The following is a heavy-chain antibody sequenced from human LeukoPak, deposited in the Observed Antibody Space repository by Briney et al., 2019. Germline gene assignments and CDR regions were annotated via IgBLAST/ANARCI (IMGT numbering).Heavy chain of an antibody. CDR1: GGTFSSYA. CDR3: ARPHHWGNDAFDI. Sequence: SVKVSCKASGGTFSSYAISWVRQAPGQGLEWMGGIIPIFGTANYAQKFQGRVTITADESTSTAYMELRSLRSDDTAVYYCARPHHWGNDAFDIWGQGTMVTVSS. CDR2: IIPIFGTA. V-gene: IGHV1-69*01. D-gene: IGHD3-16*01. J-gene: IGHJ3*02.